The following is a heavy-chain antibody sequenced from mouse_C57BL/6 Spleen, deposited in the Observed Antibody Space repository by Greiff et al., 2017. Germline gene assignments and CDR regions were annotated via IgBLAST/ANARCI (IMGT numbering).Heavy chain of an antibody. CDR1: GYTFTDYY. CDR3: ARGGYYGNFYAMDY. Sequence: VQLQQSGPELVKPGASVKISCKASGYTFTDYYMNWVKQSHGKSLEWIGDINPNNGGTSYNQKFKGKATLPVDRSSSPAYMVLRSLTSEDSAVYYCARGGYYGNFYAMDYWGQGTSDTVSS. J-gene: IGHJ4*01. V-gene: IGHV1-26*01. D-gene: IGHD2-1*01. CDR2: INPNNGGT.